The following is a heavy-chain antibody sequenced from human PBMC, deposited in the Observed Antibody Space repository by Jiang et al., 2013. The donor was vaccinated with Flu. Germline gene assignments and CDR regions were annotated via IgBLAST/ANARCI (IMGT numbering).Heavy chain of an antibody. D-gene: IGHD1-26*01. V-gene: IGHV1-18*01. CDR2: ISAYNGNT. J-gene: IGHJ1*01. Sequence: WISAYNGNTNYAQKFQGRVTMTTDTSTSTAYMDLRSLRPDDTAVYYCARATLEWELHCQHWGQGTLVTVSS. CDR3: ARATLEWELHCQH.